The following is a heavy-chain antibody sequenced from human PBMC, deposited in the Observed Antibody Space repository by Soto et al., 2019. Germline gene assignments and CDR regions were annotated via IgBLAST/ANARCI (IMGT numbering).Heavy chain of an antibody. CDR1: GGTFRNYR. J-gene: IGHJ4*02. CDR3: ARGPLVVLNYFES. CDR2: IFPLTDIP. Sequence: QVHLVQSGTEVKKPGSSVMVSCNASGGTFRNYRINSVRQAPGQGLEWMGSIFPLTDIPDYAQNFQARLTISADKSTSTAYMELSSLTSDDTAMYFCARGPLVVLNYFESWGQGTLVTVSS. V-gene: IGHV1-69*02.